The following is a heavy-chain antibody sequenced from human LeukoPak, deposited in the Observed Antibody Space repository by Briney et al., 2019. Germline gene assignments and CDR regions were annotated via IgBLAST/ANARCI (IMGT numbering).Heavy chain of an antibody. CDR2: IYYSGST. V-gene: IGHV4-39*01. Sequence: SETLSLTCTVSGGSISSSSYYWGWIRQPPGKGLEWIGSIYYSGSTYYNPSLKSRVTISVDTSKNQFSLKLSSVTAADTAVYYCARQAGPDYYDSSGYYSGSFGMDVWGQGTTVTVSS. CDR3: ARQAGPDYYDSSGYYSGSFGMDV. J-gene: IGHJ6*02. D-gene: IGHD3-22*01. CDR1: GGSISSSSYY.